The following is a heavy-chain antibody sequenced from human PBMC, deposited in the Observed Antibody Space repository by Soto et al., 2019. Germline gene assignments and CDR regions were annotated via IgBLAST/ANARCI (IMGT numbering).Heavy chain of an antibody. CDR1: GYTFTSYG. CDR3: AREASITIFGVVIEHNYYYYYMDV. CDR2: ISAYNGNT. D-gene: IGHD3-3*01. Sequence: GASVKVSCKASGYTFTSYGISWVRQAPGQGLEWMGWISAYNGNTNYAQKLQGRVTMTTDTSTSTAYMELRSLRSDDTAVYYCAREASITIFGVVIEHNYYYYYMDVWGKGTTVTVS. V-gene: IGHV1-18*01. J-gene: IGHJ6*03.